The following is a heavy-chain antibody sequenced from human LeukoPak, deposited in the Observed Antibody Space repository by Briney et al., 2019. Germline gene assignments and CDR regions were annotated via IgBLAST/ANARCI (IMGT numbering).Heavy chain of an antibody. CDR3: ARAGSYCSSTSCREGYYGMDV. CDR2: IKQDGSEK. CDR1: GFTFSSYW. J-gene: IGHJ6*02. D-gene: IGHD2-2*01. Sequence: GGSLRLSCAASGFTFSSYWMSWVRQAPGKGLEWVANIKQDGSEKYYVDSVKGRFTISRDNAKNSLYLQMNSLRAEDTAVYYCARAGSYCSSTSCREGYYGMDVWGQGTTVTVSS. V-gene: IGHV3-7*01.